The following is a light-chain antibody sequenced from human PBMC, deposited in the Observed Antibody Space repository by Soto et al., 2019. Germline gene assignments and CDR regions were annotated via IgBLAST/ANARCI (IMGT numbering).Light chain of an antibody. CDR1: HSVGSN. Sequence: VMTHSPTTRSVSPGERATLLCRDSHSVGSNLAWYQQNPGQAPRLLIYGASTRATGVPARFSGSGSATQFTLTISSLQSEDFGFYYCQQYKQWPVAFGGGTKVEIK. CDR2: GAS. J-gene: IGKJ4*01. V-gene: IGKV3-15*01. CDR3: QQYKQWPVA.